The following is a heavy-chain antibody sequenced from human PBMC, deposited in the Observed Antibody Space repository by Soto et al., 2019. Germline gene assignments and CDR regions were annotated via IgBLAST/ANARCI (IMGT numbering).Heavy chain of an antibody. D-gene: IGHD1-26*01. Sequence: SETLSLTCTVSGGSISSSSYYWGWIRQPPGKGLEWIGSIYYSGSTYYNPSLKSRVTISVDTSKNQFSLKLRSVTAADTAVYYCAINSGSPTWRGQGTLVTVPQ. J-gene: IGHJ4*02. CDR3: AINSGSPTW. CDR1: GGSISSSSYY. CDR2: IYYSGST. V-gene: IGHV4-39*01.